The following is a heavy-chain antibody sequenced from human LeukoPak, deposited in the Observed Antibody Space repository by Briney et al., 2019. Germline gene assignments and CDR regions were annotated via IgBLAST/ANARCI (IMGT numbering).Heavy chain of an antibody. V-gene: IGHV4-4*07. CDR3: ARDGRQNNWFDP. Sequence: SETLSLTCTVFGGSISGYFWTWIRQPAGRALEWIERIYTSEYTNYNPSLKSRVTMSVDASKNLFSLKLSSVTAADTAVYYCARDGRQNNWFDPWGQGTLVTVSS. J-gene: IGHJ5*02. CDR1: GGSISGYF. CDR2: IYTSEYT. D-gene: IGHD3/OR15-3a*01.